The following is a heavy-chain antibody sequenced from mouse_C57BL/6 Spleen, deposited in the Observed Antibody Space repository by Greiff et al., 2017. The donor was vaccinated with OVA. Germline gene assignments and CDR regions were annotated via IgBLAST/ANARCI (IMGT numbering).Heavy chain of an antibody. Sequence: QVQLQQSGPGLVKPSQSLFLTCSITGFPITSGYYWIWIRQSPGKPLEWMGYITHSGETFYNPSLQSPISITRETSKNQFFLQLNSVTTEDTAMYYCAGDRGGGWYFDVWGTGTTVAVSS. CDR2: ITHSGET. CDR3: AGDRGGGWYFDV. CDR1: GFPITSGYY. J-gene: IGHJ1*03. V-gene: IGHV12-3*01.